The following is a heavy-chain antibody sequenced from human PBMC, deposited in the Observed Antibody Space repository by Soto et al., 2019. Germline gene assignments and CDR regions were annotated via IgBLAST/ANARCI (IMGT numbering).Heavy chain of an antibody. Sequence: SETLSLTCTVSGGSISSYYWSWIRQPPGKGLEWIGYIYYSGSTNYNPSLKSRVTISVDTSKNQFSLKLSSVTAADTAVYYCARARITMVRETDYYYYYGMDVWGQGTTVTVSS. D-gene: IGHD3-10*01. V-gene: IGHV4-59*12. CDR3: ARARITMVRETDYYYYYGMDV. CDR2: IYYSGST. CDR1: GGSISSYY. J-gene: IGHJ6*02.